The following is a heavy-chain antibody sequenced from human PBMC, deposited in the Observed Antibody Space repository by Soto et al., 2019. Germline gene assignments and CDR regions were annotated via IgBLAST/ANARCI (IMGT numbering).Heavy chain of an antibody. Sequence: SGPTPVNPTQPLTRACACSGVPLGTRWVGVAWIRQPPGKALEWLALIYWDDDKRYSPSLKSRLTITKDTSKNQVVLTMTNMDPVDTATYYCARSVVVVAATPKGCWFDPWGQ. CDR1: GVPLGTRWVG. CDR2: IYWDDDK. CDR3: ARSVVVVAATPKGCWFDP. D-gene: IGHD2-15*01. V-gene: IGHV2-5*02. J-gene: IGHJ5*02.